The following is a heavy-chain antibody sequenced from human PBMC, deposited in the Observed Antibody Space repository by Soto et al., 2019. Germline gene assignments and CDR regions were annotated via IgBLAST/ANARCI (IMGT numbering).Heavy chain of an antibody. V-gene: IGHV4-30-2*01. J-gene: IGHJ4*02. CDR3: ARIHWAQSSLDY. Sequence: SETLSLTCAVSGGSIYSGAFSFICIRQPPGKGLEWIGYVTHSGTAYSIPSLNGRLTLSVDSSQTQFPLKLTSVTAADSAFYYCARIHWAQSSLDYWGRGILVTVSS. D-gene: IGHD6-19*01. CDR2: VTHSGTA. CDR1: GGSIYSGAFS.